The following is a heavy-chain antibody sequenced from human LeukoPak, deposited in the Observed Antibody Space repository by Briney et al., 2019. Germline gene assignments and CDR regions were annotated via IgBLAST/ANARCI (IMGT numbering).Heavy chain of an antibody. Sequence: GASLQISCAASGFTFSSYWMHWVRQAPGKGLVWVSRINSDGSSTSYADSVKGRFTISRDNAKNTLYLQMNSLRAEDTAVYYCARGPDYYGSGSYSYWGQGTLVTVSS. CDR1: GFTFSSYW. J-gene: IGHJ4*02. CDR3: ARGPDYYGSGSYSY. CDR2: INSDGSST. D-gene: IGHD3-10*01. V-gene: IGHV3-74*01.